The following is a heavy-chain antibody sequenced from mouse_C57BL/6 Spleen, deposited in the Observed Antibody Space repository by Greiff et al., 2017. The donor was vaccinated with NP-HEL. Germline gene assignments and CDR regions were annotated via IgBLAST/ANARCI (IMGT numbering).Heavy chain of an antibody. CDR2: ISSGSSTI. CDR3: AKDWEDDFDY. Sequence: DVKLVESGGGLVKPGGSLKLSCAASGFTFSDYGMHWVRQAPEKGLEWVAYISSGSSTIYYADTVKGRFTISRDNAKNTLFLQLTSRRSEDTAMYYCAKDWEDDFDYWGKGTTLTVSS. CDR1: GFTFSDYG. V-gene: IGHV5-17*01. D-gene: IGHD4-1*01. J-gene: IGHJ2*01.